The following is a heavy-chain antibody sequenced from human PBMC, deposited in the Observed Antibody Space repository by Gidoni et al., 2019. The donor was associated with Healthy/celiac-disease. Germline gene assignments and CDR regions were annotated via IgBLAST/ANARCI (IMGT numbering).Heavy chain of an antibody. J-gene: IGHJ4*02. V-gene: IGHV3-30-3*01. CDR2: ISYDGSNK. Sequence: QVQLVESGGGVVQPGRSLRLSCAASGFTFSSYAMHWVRQAPGKGLEWVAVISYDGSNKYYADSVKGRFTSSRDNSKNTLYLQMNSLRAEDTAVYYCARGGGYYDFWSGLKDYWGQGTLVTVSS. CDR3: ARGGGYYDFWSGLKDY. D-gene: IGHD3-3*01. CDR1: GFTFSSYA.